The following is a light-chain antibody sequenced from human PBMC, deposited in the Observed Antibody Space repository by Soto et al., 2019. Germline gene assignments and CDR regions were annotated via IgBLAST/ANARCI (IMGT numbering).Light chain of an antibody. CDR2: WAS. Sequence: DIVMTQSPGSLAVSLGERATINCKSSQSVLYSSNNKNYLAWYQQKPGQPPKLLIYWASTRESGVPDRFSGSCSGTDFTLTISSLQAEDVAVHYCQQYYSTLLITFGQGTRLEIK. V-gene: IGKV4-1*01. J-gene: IGKJ5*01. CDR3: QQYYSTLLIT. CDR1: QSVLYSSNNKNY.